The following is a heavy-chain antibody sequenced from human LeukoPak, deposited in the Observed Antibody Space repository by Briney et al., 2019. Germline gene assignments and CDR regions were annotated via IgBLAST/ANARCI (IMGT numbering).Heavy chain of an antibody. V-gene: IGHV3-30*03. D-gene: IGHD3-16*01. CDR2: ISYDGSNK. CDR3: ARFYGGSALDN. J-gene: IGHJ3*02. Sequence: GGSLRLSCAASGFTFSSYGMHWVRQAPGKGLEGVAVISYDGSNKYYADSVKGRFTISRDNSKNTLYLHVNSLRAEDTAVYYCARFYGGSALDNWGQGTMVTVSS. CDR1: GFTFSSYG.